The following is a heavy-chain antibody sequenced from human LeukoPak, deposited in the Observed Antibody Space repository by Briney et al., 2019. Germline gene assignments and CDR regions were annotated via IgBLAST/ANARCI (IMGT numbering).Heavy chain of an antibody. D-gene: IGHD6-6*01. V-gene: IGHV1-69*13. CDR2: IIPIFGTA. J-gene: IGHJ4*02. Sequence: GASVKVSCKASGGTFSSYAISWVRQAPGQGLEWMGGIIPIFGTANYEQKFQGRVTITADESTSTAYMELSSLRSEDTAVYYCASPYSRSSGEVFDYWGKGTLVTVSS. CDR1: GGTFSSYA. CDR3: ASPYSRSSGEVFDY.